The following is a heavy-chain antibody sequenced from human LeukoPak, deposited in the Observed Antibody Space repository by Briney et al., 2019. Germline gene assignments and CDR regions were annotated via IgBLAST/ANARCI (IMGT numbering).Heavy chain of an antibody. V-gene: IGHV3-21*01. CDR3: ARDGSPNSSGWLDY. CDR1: GFTFSIYS. D-gene: IGHD6-19*01. CDR2: ISSTSRYI. J-gene: IGHJ4*02. Sequence: AGGSLRLSCAASGFTFSIYSMNWVRQAPGKGLEWVSFISSTSRYIYYADSVKGRFTISRDNAKDSLYLQMNSLRAEDTAIYYCARDGSPNSSGWLDYWGQGTLVTVSS.